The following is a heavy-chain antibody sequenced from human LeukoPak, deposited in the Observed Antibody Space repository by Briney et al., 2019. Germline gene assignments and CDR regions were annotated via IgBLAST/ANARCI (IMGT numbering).Heavy chain of an antibody. CDR3: ARVLVGATADAFDI. CDR1: GFTVSGNY. J-gene: IGHJ3*02. Sequence: GGSLRLSCAASGFTVSGNYMSWVRQAPGKGLEWVSVIYRGGSTYYADSVKGRFTISRDNSENTLYLQMNSLRAEDTAVYYCARVLVGATADAFDIWGQGTMVTVSS. D-gene: IGHD1-26*01. CDR2: IYRGGST. V-gene: IGHV3-53*01.